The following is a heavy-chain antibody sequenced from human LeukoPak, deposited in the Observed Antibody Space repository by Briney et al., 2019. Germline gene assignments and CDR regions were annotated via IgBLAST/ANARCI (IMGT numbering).Heavy chain of an antibody. CDR2: MYSSGSI. J-gene: IGHJ4*02. CDR3: ARGGSGRNYPHFDY. Sequence: SETLSLTCTVSGGSISSYYWTWIRQPPGKGLEWIGYMYSSGSINYHPSLKSRVTISIDMSKTQFSLRLSAVTAADTAVYYCARGGSGRNYPHFDYWGLGTLVTVSS. CDR1: GGSISSYY. V-gene: IGHV4-59*01. D-gene: IGHD3-10*01.